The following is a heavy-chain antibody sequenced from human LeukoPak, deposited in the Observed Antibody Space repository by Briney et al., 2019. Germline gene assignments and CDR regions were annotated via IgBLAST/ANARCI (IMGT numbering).Heavy chain of an antibody. CDR1: GFTFSSYG. J-gene: IGHJ4*02. CDR3: AKGTYYYDSSGYNFDY. Sequence: GGSLRLSCAASGFTFSSYGMHWARQAPGKGLEWVAVISYDGSNKYYADSVKGRFTISRDNSKNTLYLQMNSLRAEDTAVYYCAKGTYYYDSSGYNFDYWGQGTPVTVSS. CDR2: ISYDGSNK. V-gene: IGHV3-30*18. D-gene: IGHD3-22*01.